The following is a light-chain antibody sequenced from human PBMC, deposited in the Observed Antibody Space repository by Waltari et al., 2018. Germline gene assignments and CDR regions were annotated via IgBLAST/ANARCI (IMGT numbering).Light chain of an antibody. V-gene: IGLV3-19*01. CDR1: SLRRYS. CDR2: GQS. J-gene: IGLJ2*01. Sequence: SSELTQDPTVSVALGQPVRITCQGDSLRRYSPSWYQQRPGKAPILVFYGQSSRPSGIPDRFSGSISGNTASLTITGAQAEDEADYYCHSRDSSSTRFFGGGTRLTV. CDR3: HSRDSSSTRF.